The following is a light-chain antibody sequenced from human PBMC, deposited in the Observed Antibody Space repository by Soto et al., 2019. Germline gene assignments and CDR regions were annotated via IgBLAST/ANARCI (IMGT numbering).Light chain of an antibody. CDR1: QSIATSQ. CDR3: QQRSKWIT. J-gene: IGKJ5*01. Sequence: EIVLTQSPGTLSLSPGERATLFCRASQSIATSQLAWYQQKPGQAPRLLIGASTRATGIPDRFSDSGSGTDFTLTISRLEPEDFAVYYCQQRSKWITFGQGTGLEIK. V-gene: IGKV3D-20*02. CDR2: GAS.